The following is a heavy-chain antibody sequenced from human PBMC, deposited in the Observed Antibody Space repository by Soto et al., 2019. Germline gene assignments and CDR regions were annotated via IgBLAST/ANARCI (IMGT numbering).Heavy chain of an antibody. J-gene: IGHJ5*02. V-gene: IGHV4-31*03. Sequence: QVQLQESGPGLVKPSQTLSLTCTVSGGSISSGGYYWSWIRQHPGKGLEWIGYISYSGSTYYNPSLKSRVTISVDTSKNQFSLKLSSVTAADTAVYYCARYNDYYDSSGYPNWFDPWGQGTLVTVSS. CDR3: ARYNDYYDSSGYPNWFDP. D-gene: IGHD3-22*01. CDR2: ISYSGST. CDR1: GGSISSGGYY.